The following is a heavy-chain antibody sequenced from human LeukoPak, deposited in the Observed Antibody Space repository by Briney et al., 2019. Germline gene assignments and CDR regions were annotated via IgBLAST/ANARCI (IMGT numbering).Heavy chain of an antibody. CDR1: GGSFSGYY. Sequence: SETLSLTCAVYGGSFSGYYWSCIRDPPGKGHEWSWEINHSGSTNYNPPLKSRVTTSVDTSKNQFSLKLSSVTAADTAVYYCARVQWLVPGYWGQGTLVTVSS. D-gene: IGHD6-19*01. CDR2: INHSGST. J-gene: IGHJ4*02. V-gene: IGHV4-34*01. CDR3: ARVQWLVPGY.